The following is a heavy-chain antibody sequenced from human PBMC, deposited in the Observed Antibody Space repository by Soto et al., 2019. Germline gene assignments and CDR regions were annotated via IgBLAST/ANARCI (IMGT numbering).Heavy chain of an antibody. J-gene: IGHJ5*02. D-gene: IGHD6-25*01. CDR2: IWYDGSKE. CDR3: TREGTFGSGSNEAWFDP. V-gene: IGHV3-33*08. CDR1: GFTFSSFG. Sequence: QEQLAESGGGVVQPGTSLRLSCTASGFTFSSFGMNWVRQAPGQGLEWVALIWYDGSKEYYADSVKGRFTISRDDSKNTVYLQMDSLRAEDTAVYYCTREGTFGSGSNEAWFDPWGQGTLVTVSS.